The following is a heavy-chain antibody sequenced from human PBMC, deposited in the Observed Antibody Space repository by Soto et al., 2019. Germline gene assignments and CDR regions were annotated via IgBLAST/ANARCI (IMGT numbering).Heavy chain of an antibody. J-gene: IGHJ4*02. CDR2: ISYDGSNK. D-gene: IGHD3-22*01. Sequence: GGSLRLSCAASGFTFSSYAMHWVRQAPGKGLEWVAAISYDGSNKYYADSVKGRFTISRDNSKNTPYLQMNSLRAEDTAVYYCARSLYYDSSGPTIHWGQGTLVTVSS. CDR3: ARSLYYDSSGPTIH. V-gene: IGHV3-30-3*01. CDR1: GFTFSSYA.